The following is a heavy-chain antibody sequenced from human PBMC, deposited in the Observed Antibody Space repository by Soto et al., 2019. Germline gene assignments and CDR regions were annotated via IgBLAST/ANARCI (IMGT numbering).Heavy chain of an antibody. D-gene: IGHD2-2*01. J-gene: IGHJ4*02. CDR3: ATSHSSSPNE. CDR1: GLTFSSYT. Sequence: QVQLVESGGGVVQPGRSLRLSCAASGLTFSSYTMHWVRQAPGKGLEWVAVIWYDGSNKYYADSVKGRFTISRDNPKNTLYLQMNSLRPEDTAVYYCATSHSSSPNEGGQGTLVTVSS. V-gene: IGHV3-30*04. CDR2: IWYDGSNK.